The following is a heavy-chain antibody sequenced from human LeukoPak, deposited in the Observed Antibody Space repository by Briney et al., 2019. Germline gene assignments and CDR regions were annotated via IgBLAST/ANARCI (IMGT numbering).Heavy chain of an antibody. CDR3: ARDSVAGTLDFDY. V-gene: IGHV3-48*01. D-gene: IGHD6-19*01. Sequence: GGSLRLSCAASGFTFSTHAMSWVRQAPGKGLEWVSYISSSSSTIYYADSVKGRFTISRDNAKNSLYLQMNSLRAEDTAVYFCARDSVAGTLDFDYWGQGTLVTVSS. J-gene: IGHJ4*02. CDR1: GFTFSTHA. CDR2: ISSSSSTI.